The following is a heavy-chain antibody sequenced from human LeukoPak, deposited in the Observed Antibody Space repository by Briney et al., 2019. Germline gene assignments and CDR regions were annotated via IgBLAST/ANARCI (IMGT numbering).Heavy chain of an antibody. Sequence: EASVKVSCKTSGYTFDRYGLSWVRQAPGQGLEWMAWISGHTGQTNYEQKVEGRVTLTTDKATSTVYMELRNPTIAETAIYYRARDPLTTGWVTPPPHFDYWGQGTLVTVSS. CDR2: ISGHTGQT. CDR1: GYTFDRYG. V-gene: IGHV1-18*01. J-gene: IGHJ4*02. D-gene: IGHD1-14*01. CDR3: ARDPLTTGWVTPPPHFDY.